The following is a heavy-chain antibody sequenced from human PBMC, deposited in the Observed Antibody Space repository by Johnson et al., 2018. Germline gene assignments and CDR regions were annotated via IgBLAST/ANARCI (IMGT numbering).Heavy chain of an antibody. J-gene: IGHJ3*02. Sequence: VQLQESGGGLVQPGGSLRLSCEASGFTFNMYWMHWVRQVPGKGLVWVSRINNDGSYTIYADSVKGRFTISRDNAKNTFYLQMTSLTGEDTAVYFCARGGPNHDFDIWGQGTMVTVAS. CDR1: GFTFNMYW. D-gene: IGHD1-14*01. V-gene: IGHV3-74*01. CDR2: INNDGSYT. CDR3: ARGGPNHDFDI.